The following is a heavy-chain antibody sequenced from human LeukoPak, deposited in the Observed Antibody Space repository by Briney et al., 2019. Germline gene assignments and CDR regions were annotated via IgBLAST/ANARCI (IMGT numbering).Heavy chain of an antibody. CDR2: IIPVFGTP. D-gene: IGHD2-2*01. J-gene: IGHJ4*01. V-gene: IGHV1-69*13. CDR3: ARGGRYCRSTSCWDF. Sequence: ASVKVSCKASGGTFKNHDINWVRQAPGHGLEWMGGIIPVFGTPNYAQRFQGRVRITADESTTTAYMELSSLRSDDTALYYCARGGRYCRSTSCWDFWGQGTLVTVSS. CDR1: GGTFKNHD.